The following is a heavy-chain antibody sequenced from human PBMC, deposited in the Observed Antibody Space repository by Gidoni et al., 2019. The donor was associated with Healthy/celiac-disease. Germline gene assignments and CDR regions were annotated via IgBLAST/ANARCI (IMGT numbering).Heavy chain of an antibody. Sequence: QVQLVQSGAAVKKPGSSVKVSCKASGYTFTSYGISWVRQAPGQGLEWIGWISAYNGNTNYAQKLQGRVTMTRDTATSTAYMEMRSLRYDDTAVYYCARDNRSSFDYWGQGTLVTVSS. CDR3: ARDNRSSFDY. CDR1: GYTFTSYG. J-gene: IGHJ4*02. CDR2: ISAYNGNT. V-gene: IGHV1-18*04. D-gene: IGHD1-26*01.